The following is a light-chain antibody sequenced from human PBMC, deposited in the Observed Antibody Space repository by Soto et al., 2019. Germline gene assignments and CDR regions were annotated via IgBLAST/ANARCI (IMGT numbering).Light chain of an antibody. J-gene: IGKJ5*01. CDR1: QSVGNNY. Sequence: EIVLTQSPGTLSLSPGERATISCRASQSVGNNYLAWYQQRPGQTPRLLIYGASSRATGIPDRFSGSGSGTDFSLTISTLEPEDVEVYYCQQYGRSPPSTFGQGTRLEIK. CDR2: GAS. CDR3: QQYGRSPPST. V-gene: IGKV3-20*01.